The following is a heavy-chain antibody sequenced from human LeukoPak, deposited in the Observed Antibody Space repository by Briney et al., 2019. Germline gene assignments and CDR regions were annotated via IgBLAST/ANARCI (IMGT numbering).Heavy chain of an antibody. CDR3: ARDDYGGKPVV. J-gene: IGHJ4*02. CDR1: GGSISSGSYY. V-gene: IGHV4-61*01. CDR2: IYYSGST. Sequence: PSETLSLTCTVSGGSISSGSYYWSWIRQPPGKGLEWIGYIYYSGSTNYNPSLKSRVTISVDTSKNQFSLKLSSVTAADTAVYYCARDDYGGKPVVWGQGTLVTVSS. D-gene: IGHD4-23*01.